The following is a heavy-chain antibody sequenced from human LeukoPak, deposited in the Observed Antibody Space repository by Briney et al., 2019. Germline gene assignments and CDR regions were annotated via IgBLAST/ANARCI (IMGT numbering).Heavy chain of an antibody. J-gene: IGHJ4*02. Sequence: GGSLRLSCAASGFTFSSYAMSWVRQAPGKGLEWVSGITGRGESTYYAGSVKGRFTISRDNSKNTLYLQMNSLRAEDTAVYYCAKDRRLAAFDYGGQGTLVTVSS. CDR2: ITGRGEST. D-gene: IGHD6-25*01. CDR1: GFTFSSYA. CDR3: AKDRRLAAFDY. V-gene: IGHV3-23*01.